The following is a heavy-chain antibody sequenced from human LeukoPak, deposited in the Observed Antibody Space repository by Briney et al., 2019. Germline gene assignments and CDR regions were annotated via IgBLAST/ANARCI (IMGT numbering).Heavy chain of an antibody. J-gene: IGHJ4*02. CDR2: MYHSGST. D-gene: IGHD6-19*01. V-gene: IGHV4-4*02. CDR3: ARLWLLNLDK. Sequence: SETLSLTCGVSGGSITSTNWWSWVRQPPGKGLEWIGDMYHSGSTKYNPSLKSRVTISVDKSKNQFSLKLSSVTAADTAVYYCARLWLLNLDKWGQGTLVTVSS. CDR1: GGSITSTNW.